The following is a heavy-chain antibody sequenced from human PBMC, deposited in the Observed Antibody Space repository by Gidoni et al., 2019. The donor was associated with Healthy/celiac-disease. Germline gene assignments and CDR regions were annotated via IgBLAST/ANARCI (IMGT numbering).Heavy chain of an antibody. Sequence: QVQLQESGPGLVTPSQTLSLTCTVSGGSISSGVYYWSWIRQHPGTGLEWIGYIYYSGSTYYNPSLKSRVTISVDTSKNQFSLKLSSVTAADTAVYYCARMVYYDLLYGMDVWGQGTTVTVSS. CDR2: IYYSGST. D-gene: IGHD3-3*01. CDR1: GGSISSGVYY. CDR3: ARMVYYDLLYGMDV. V-gene: IGHV4-31*03. J-gene: IGHJ6*02.